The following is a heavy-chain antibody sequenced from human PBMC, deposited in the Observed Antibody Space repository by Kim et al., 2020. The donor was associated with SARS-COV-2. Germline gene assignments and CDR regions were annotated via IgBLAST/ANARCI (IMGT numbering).Heavy chain of an antibody. CDR2: IYYSGST. V-gene: IGHV4-59*01. Sequence: SETLSLTCTVSGGSISSYYWSWIRQPPGKGLERIGYIYYSGSTNYNPSLKSRVTISVDTSKNQFSLKLSSVTAADTAVYYCARGGITMVRGVIGAFDIWG. CDR3: ARGGITMVRGVIGAFDI. D-gene: IGHD3-10*01. CDR1: GGSISSYY. J-gene: IGHJ3*02.